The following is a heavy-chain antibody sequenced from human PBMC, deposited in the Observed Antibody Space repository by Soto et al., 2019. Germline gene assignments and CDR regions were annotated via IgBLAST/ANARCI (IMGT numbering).Heavy chain of an antibody. CDR2: IYPGDSDT. Sequence: GESLKISCKGSGYSFTSYWIGWVRQMPGKGLEWMGIIYPGDSDTRYSPSFQGQVTISADKSISTAYLQWSSLKASDTAMYYCAGCDSNYRGHYYYGMDVWGQGTTVTVSS. CDR1: GYSFTSYW. D-gene: IGHD4-4*01. J-gene: IGHJ6*02. V-gene: IGHV5-51*01. CDR3: AGCDSNYRGHYYYGMDV.